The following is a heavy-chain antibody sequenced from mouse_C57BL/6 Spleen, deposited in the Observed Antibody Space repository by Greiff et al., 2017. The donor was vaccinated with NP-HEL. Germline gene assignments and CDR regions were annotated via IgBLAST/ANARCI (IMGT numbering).Heavy chain of an antibody. CDR3: ARQGLRQAAWFAY. V-gene: IGHV5-9*01. CDR1: GFTFSSYP. CDR2: ISGGGGNT. D-gene: IGHD2-4*01. J-gene: IGHJ3*01. Sequence: DVKLVESGGGLVKPGGSLKLSCAASGFTFSSYPMSWVRQTPEKRLEWVATISGGGGNTYYPASVKGRFTISRDNAKNTLYLQMSSLRSEDTALYYCARQGLRQAAWFAYWGQGTLVTVSA.